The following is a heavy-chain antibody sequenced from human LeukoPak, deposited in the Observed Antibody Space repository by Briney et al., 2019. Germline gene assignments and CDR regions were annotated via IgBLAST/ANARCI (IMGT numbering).Heavy chain of an antibody. D-gene: IGHD6-13*01. J-gene: IGHJ4*02. CDR3: TKRAVYSGTWYCFDY. CDR2: IGGSGSVT. V-gene: IGHV3-23*01. CDR1: GFTFSSYA. Sequence: PGGSLRLSCAASGFTFSSYAMSWVRQAPGKGLEWVSTIGGSGSVTYYADSVKGRFTISRDNSKNTLYLQMNSLRAEDTAVYHCTKRAVYSGTWYCFDYWGQGTLVTVSS.